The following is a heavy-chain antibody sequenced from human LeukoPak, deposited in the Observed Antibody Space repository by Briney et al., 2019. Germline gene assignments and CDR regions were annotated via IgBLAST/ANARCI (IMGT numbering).Heavy chain of an antibody. CDR2: IYYSGST. Sequence: SETLSLTCTVSGVSISSYYWSWIRQPPGKGLEWIGYIYYSGSTNYNPSLKSRVTISVDTSKNQFSLKLSSVTAADTAVYYCARDVAAAGSDYWGQGTLVTVSS. V-gene: IGHV4-59*13. D-gene: IGHD6-13*01. CDR3: ARDVAAAGSDY. CDR1: GVSISSYY. J-gene: IGHJ4*02.